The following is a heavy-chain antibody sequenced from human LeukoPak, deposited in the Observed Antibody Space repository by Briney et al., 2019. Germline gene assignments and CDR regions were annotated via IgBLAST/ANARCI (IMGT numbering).Heavy chain of an antibody. CDR1: GFTFSSYG. CDR2: IWYDGSNK. J-gene: IGHJ4*02. D-gene: IGHD3-3*01. CDR3: ARERREYYDFWSGYYPRDFDY. Sequence: PGGSLRLSCAASGFTFSSYGMHWVRQAPGKGLEWVAVIWYDGSNKYYADSVKGRFTISRDNSKNTLYLQMNSLRAEDTAVYYCARERREYYDFWSGYYPRDFDYWGQGTLVTVSS. V-gene: IGHV3-33*01.